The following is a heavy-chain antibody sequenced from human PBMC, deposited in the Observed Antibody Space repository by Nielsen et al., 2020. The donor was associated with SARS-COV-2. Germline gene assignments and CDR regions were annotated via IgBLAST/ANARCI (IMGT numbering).Heavy chain of an antibody. CDR3: ANDFGDCGSSTCRPK. CDR1: GFTFNTYA. Sequence: GESLKISCAASGFTFNTYAMSWIRQAPGKGLEWISAISGGGTNSFYADSVKGRFTISRDTSNHTLYLQLTNLRAEDTAVYYCANDFGDCGSSTCRPKWGQGSRITVSS. D-gene: IGHD2-2*01. CDR2: ISGGGTNS. V-gene: IGHV3-23*01. J-gene: IGHJ4*02.